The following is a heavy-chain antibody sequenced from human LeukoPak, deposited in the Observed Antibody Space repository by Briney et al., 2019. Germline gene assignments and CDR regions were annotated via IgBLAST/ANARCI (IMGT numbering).Heavy chain of an antibody. Sequence: GGSLRLSCAASGFTFNDYAMNWVRQAPGKGLEWVSTISGSGDITYYADSVKGRFTISRDISKNTLFLQMNSLRAEDTAVYFCAPDLNRRLRNYWGQGTLVTVSS. CDR2: ISGSGDIT. CDR3: APDLNRRLRNY. D-gene: IGHD6-25*01. CDR1: GFTFNDYA. V-gene: IGHV3-23*01. J-gene: IGHJ4*02.